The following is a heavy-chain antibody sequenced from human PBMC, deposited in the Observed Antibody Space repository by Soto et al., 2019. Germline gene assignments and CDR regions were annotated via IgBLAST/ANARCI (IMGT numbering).Heavy chain of an antibody. Sequence: ASVKVSCKASGGTFSSYTISRVLQAPGQELEWMGRIIPILGIANYAQKFQGRVTITADKSTSTAYMELSSLRSEDTAVYYCARALTTSFGWFGPWGQGTLVTVSS. J-gene: IGHJ5*02. V-gene: IGHV1-69*02. CDR1: GGTFSSYT. CDR2: IIPILGIA. D-gene: IGHD4-17*01. CDR3: ARALTTSFGWFGP.